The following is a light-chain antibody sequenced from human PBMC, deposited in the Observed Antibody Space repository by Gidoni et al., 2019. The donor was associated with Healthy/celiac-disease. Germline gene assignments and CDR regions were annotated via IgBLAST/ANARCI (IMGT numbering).Light chain of an antibody. CDR1: QDISNY. J-gene: IGKJ5*01. CDR2: DAS. V-gene: IGKV1-33*01. Sequence: DIQMTQYPSSLSASVGDRVTITCQASQDISNYLNWYQQKPGKAPKLLIYDASNLETGVPSRFSGSGSGTDFTCTISSLQPEDIATYYCQQYDNLPSTFGQGTRLEIK. CDR3: QQYDNLPST.